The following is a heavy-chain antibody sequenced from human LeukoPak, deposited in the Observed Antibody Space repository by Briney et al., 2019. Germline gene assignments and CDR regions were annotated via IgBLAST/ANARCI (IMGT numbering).Heavy chain of an antibody. Sequence: PGGSLRLSCSASGFTFSSYAMHWVRQAPGHGLESVSAISSNGGSTYYADSVKGRFTISRDNSQNTLYLQMSSLRAEDTAIYYCVKDKRYNNNWWKWFDPWGQGTLVTVSS. V-gene: IGHV3-64D*09. CDR2: ISSNGGST. D-gene: IGHD6-13*01. CDR3: VKDKRYNNNWWKWFDP. CDR1: GFTFSSYA. J-gene: IGHJ5*02.